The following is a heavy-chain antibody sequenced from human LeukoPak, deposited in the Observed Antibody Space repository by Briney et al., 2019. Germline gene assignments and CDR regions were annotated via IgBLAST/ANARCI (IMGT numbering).Heavy chain of an antibody. Sequence: ASVKVSCKVSGYTLTELSMHWVRQAPGKGLEWMGGFDPEDGETIYAQKFQGRVTMTEDTSTDTAYMELSSLRSEDTAVYYCATDGGGYSGYGAWGQGTLVTDSS. J-gene: IGHJ5*02. D-gene: IGHD5-12*01. CDR1: GYTLTELS. V-gene: IGHV1-24*01. CDR2: FDPEDGET. CDR3: ATDGGGYSGYGA.